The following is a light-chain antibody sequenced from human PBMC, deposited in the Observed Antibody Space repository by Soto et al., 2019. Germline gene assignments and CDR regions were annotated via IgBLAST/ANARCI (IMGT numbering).Light chain of an antibody. CDR3: QQYKNWPPLT. Sequence: EIVMTQSPATLSVSPGERATLSCRASQSVSSNLAWYQQKPGQAPRLLIYGASTRATGIPARFSGSGSGTEFTLTISSLQSEDFAGYYCQQYKNWPPLTFAGGTKVEIK. CDR1: QSVSSN. V-gene: IGKV3-15*01. CDR2: GAS. J-gene: IGKJ4*01.